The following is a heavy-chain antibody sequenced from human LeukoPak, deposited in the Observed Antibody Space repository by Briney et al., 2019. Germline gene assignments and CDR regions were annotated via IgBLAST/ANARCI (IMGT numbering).Heavy chain of an antibody. V-gene: IGHV4-39*07. Sequence: PSETLSLTCTVSGGSISSSSYYWGWIRQPPGKGLEWIGSIYYSGSTYYNPSLKSRVTISVDTSKNQFSLKLSSVTAADTAVYYCARVDYYDSSGSLDYWGQGTLVTVSS. J-gene: IGHJ4*02. CDR1: GGSISSSSYY. CDR3: ARVDYYDSSGSLDY. CDR2: IYYSGST. D-gene: IGHD3-22*01.